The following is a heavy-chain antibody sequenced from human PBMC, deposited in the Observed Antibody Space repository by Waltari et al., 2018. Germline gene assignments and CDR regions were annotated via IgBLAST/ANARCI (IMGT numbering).Heavy chain of an antibody. CDR3: AGGDGGYYYHKMDV. J-gene: IGHJ6*02. CDR2: IMPDMSET. D-gene: IGHD3-22*01. Sequence: QVQLVQSGAEAKKPGSSVRVSCRASGGTFTSASVNWVRQAPGKGLEWMGRIMPDMSETRYAGKFQGRITIIADKSTGTVYMELSSLGSDDTAVYYCAGGDGGYYYHKMDVWGQGTTVTVSS. V-gene: IGHV1-69*02. CDR1: GGTFTSAS.